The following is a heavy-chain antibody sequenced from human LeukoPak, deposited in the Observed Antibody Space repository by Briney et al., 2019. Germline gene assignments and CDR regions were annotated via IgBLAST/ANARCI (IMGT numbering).Heavy chain of an antibody. CDR3: ARDRGVVGTLRYYFDY. J-gene: IGHJ4*02. Sequence: GGSLRLSCAASGFTFSSYAMNWVRQAPGKGLEWVSVIYSGGSTYYADSVKGRFTISRDNSKNTLYLQMNSLRAEDTAVYYCARDRGVVGTLRYYFDYWGQGTLVTVSS. D-gene: IGHD6-19*01. V-gene: IGHV3-23*03. CDR1: GFTFSSYA. CDR2: IYSGGST.